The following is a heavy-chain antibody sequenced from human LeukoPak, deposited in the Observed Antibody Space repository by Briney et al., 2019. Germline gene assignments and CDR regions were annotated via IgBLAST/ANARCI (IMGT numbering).Heavy chain of an antibody. V-gene: IGHV4-38-2*02. Sequence: SEALSLTCTVSGYSITSGYYWGWIRQAPGKRLEWIGNIYYNGIAYYNPSLKSRVSISVDTSKNQFSLKLTSVTAADTAMYYCARGGPSDYWGRGTLVTVSS. J-gene: IGHJ4*02. CDR2: IYYNGIA. CDR1: GYSITSGYY. CDR3: ARGGPSDY.